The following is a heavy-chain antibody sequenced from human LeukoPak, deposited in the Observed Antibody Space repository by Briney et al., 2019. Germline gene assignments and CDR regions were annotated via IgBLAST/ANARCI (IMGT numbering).Heavy chain of an antibody. CDR2: ISYSGST. D-gene: IGHD6-13*01. Sequence: SETLSLTCTVSGGSISSSSYYWGWIRQPPGKGLEWIGSISYSGSTYYNPSLKSRVTISVDTSKDQFSLKLSSVTAADTAVYYCARQEYSSSWDRGFDLWGQGTMVTVPS. V-gene: IGHV4-39*01. CDR1: GGSISSSSYY. J-gene: IGHJ3*01. CDR3: ARQEYSSSWDRGFDL.